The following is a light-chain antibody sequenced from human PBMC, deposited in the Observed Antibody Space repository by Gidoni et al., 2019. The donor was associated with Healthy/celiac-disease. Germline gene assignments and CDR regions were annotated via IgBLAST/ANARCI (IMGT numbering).Light chain of an antibody. Sequence: EIVLTPSPGTLSLSPGERATLSCRASQRVSSSYLAWYQQKPGQAPRLLIYGASSRATGIPDRFSGSGSGTDFTLTISRLEPEDFAVYYCQQYGSSQTFGQGTKVEIK. V-gene: IGKV3-20*01. CDR3: QQYGSSQT. J-gene: IGKJ1*01. CDR2: GAS. CDR1: QRVSSSY.